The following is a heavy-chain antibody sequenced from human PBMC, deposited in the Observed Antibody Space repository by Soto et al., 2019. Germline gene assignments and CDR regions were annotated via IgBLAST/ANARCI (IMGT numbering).Heavy chain of an antibody. V-gene: IGHV3-53*01. D-gene: IGHD1-1*01. CDR1: GFSFSGKNY. CDR2: LYSSDGT. Sequence: PGGSLRLSCAASGFSFSGKNYLTWVRQAPGKGLEWVSTLYSSDGTYYADSVKGRFSVSRDNSKNTFYLQLHSLRPKDTALYFCATWLQREHAFDIWGLGTMVTVSS. J-gene: IGHJ3*02. CDR3: ATWLQREHAFDI.